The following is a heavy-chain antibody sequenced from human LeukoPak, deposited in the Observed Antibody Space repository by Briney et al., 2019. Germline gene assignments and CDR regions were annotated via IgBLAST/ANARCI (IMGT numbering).Heavy chain of an antibody. D-gene: IGHD2-2*01. CDR3: ARLGSLDCSSTSCYGWSYMDV. Sequence: GESLKISCKGSGYSFTTYWIGWVRQMPGKGLEWMGIIYPGDSDTRYSPSFQGQVTISADKSISTAYLQWSSLKASDTAMYYCARLGSLDCSSTSCYGWSYMDVWGKGTTVTISS. CDR1: GYSFTTYW. V-gene: IGHV5-51*01. J-gene: IGHJ6*03. CDR2: IYPGDSDT.